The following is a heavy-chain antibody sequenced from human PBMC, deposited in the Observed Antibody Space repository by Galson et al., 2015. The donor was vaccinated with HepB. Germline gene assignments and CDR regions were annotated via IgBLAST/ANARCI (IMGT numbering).Heavy chain of an antibody. Sequence: SVKVSCKVSGYTLTELSMHWVRQAPGKGLEWMGGFDPEDGETIYAQKFQGRVTMTEDTSTDTAYMELSSLRSEDTAVYYCATGYGDYGERAFDIWGQGTMVTVSS. CDR1: GYTLTELS. CDR3: ATGYGDYGERAFDI. V-gene: IGHV1-24*01. D-gene: IGHD4-17*01. CDR2: FDPEDGET. J-gene: IGHJ3*02.